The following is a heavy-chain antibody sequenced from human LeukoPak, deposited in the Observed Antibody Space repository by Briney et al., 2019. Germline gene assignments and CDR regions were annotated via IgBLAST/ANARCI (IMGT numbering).Heavy chain of an antibody. Sequence: SETLSLTCTVSGGSISSSSYYWGWIRQPPGKGLEWIGSIYYSGSTYYNPSLKSRVTISVDTSKNLFSLKLSSVTAADTAVYYCARRGDYEFDSWGQGTLVTVSS. V-gene: IGHV4-39*01. D-gene: IGHD4-17*01. CDR2: IYYSGST. CDR1: GGSISSSSYY. J-gene: IGHJ4*02. CDR3: ARRGDYEFDS.